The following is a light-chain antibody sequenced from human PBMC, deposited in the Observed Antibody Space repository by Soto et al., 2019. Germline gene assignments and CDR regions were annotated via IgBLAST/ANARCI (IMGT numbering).Light chain of an antibody. CDR1: QSLSSSY. CDR2: GAS. J-gene: IGKJ4*01. Sequence: EIVLTQSPGTLSLSPGEIATLSCSASQSLSSSYLAWYQQKPGQAPRLLIYGASSRATGIPDRFSGSGSGTDFTLTISRLEPEDFAVYHCQQYDTSPLTFGGGTKV. CDR3: QQYDTSPLT. V-gene: IGKV3-20*01.